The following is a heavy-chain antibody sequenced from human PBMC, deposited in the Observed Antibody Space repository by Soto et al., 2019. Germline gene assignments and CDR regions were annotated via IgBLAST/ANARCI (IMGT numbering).Heavy chain of an antibody. D-gene: IGHD3-3*01. CDR1: GGPFTRYA. Sequence: QAQLVQSGAEVRKPGSSVRVSCRASGGPFTRYAVSWVRQAPGQGLEWIGGITPIAETTKYAQKFRGRLSITADESTDTVHMELGRLTSDDTAVYFCARGVAPGQTADPYAFDIWGQGSRVTVSS. CDR3: ARGVAPGQTADPYAFDI. V-gene: IGHV1-69*01. J-gene: IGHJ3*02. CDR2: ITPIAETT.